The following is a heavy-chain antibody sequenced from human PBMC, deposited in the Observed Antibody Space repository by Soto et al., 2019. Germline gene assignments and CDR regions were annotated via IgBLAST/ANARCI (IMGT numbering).Heavy chain of an antibody. CDR2: ISAYNGNT. J-gene: IGHJ5*02. V-gene: IGHV1-18*01. Sequence: QVQLVQSGAEVKKPGASVKVSCKASGYTFTSYGISWVRQAPGQGLEWMGWISAYNGNTNYAQKLQGRVTMTTDTSTSTAYMELRSLRSDDTAVYYCARDRDSDCGGGSCYPTSWFDPWGQGTLVTVSS. CDR1: GYTFTSYG. CDR3: ARDRDSDCGGGSCYPTSWFDP. D-gene: IGHD2-15*01.